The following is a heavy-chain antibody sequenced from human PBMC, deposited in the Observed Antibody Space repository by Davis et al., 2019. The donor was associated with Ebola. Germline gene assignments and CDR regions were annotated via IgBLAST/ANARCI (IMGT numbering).Heavy chain of an antibody. Sequence: GESLKISCAASGFTFSSYSMNWVRQAPGKGLEWVSSISSSSSYIYYADSVKGRFTISRDNAKNSLYLQMNSLRAEDTAVYYCARGREGSGIGPEGYYGMDVWGQGTTVTVSS. J-gene: IGHJ6*02. D-gene: IGHD3-10*01. CDR2: ISSSSSYI. CDR1: GFTFSSYS. V-gene: IGHV3-21*01. CDR3: ARGREGSGIGPEGYYGMDV.